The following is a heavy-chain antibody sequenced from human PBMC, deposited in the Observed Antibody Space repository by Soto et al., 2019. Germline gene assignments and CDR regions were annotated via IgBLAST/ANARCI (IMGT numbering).Heavy chain of an antibody. J-gene: IGHJ5*02. CDR3: AGYRTGTTGWFDP. D-gene: IGHD1-7*01. Sequence: KTSETLSLTCTVSGGSISSDGYYWRWIRQHPGKGLEWIGYIYYSGSTYYNPSLKSRVTISVDTSKNQFSLKLSSVTAADTAVYYCAGYRTGTTGWFDPWGQGTLVTVSS. CDR1: GGSISSDGYY. V-gene: IGHV4-31*03. CDR2: IYYSGST.